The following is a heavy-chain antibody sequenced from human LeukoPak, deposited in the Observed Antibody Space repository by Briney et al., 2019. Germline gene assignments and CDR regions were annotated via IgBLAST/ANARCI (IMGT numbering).Heavy chain of an antibody. J-gene: IGHJ4*02. D-gene: IGHD6-19*01. Sequence: AETLSLTCAVYGGSFSGYYWSWIRQPPGKGLEWIGEINHSGSTNYNPSLKSRGTISVDTSKTQFSLQLSSVTATDTAVYYCARGGRAIYQWLADARLAYWGQGTLVTVSS. CDR3: ARGGRAIYQWLADARLAY. CDR1: GGSFSGYY. V-gene: IGHV4-34*01. CDR2: INHSGST.